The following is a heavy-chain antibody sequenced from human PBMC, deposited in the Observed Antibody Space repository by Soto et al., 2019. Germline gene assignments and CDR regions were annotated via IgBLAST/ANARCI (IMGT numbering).Heavy chain of an antibody. CDR1: GGSISSSSYY. CDR3: ARRGAAAGRSWFDP. J-gene: IGHJ5*02. V-gene: IGHV4-39*01. CDR2: IYYSGST. Sequence: SETLSLTCTVSGGSISSSSYYWGWIRQPPGKGLEWIGSIYYSGSTYYNPSLKSRVTISVDTSKNQFSLKLSSVTAADTAVYYCARRGAAAGRSWFDPWGQGTLGTVS. D-gene: IGHD6-13*01.